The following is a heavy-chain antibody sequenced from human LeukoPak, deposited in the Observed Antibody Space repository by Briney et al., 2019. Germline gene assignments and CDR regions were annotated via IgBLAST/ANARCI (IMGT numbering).Heavy chain of an antibody. J-gene: IGHJ4*02. Sequence: PSETLSLTCTVSGDSFNNYYCTWIRQPAGKGLEWIGRVYTSGTANYNPSLRGRVTMSVDRSKNQFSLKLTSVTAADTAVYYCAIRIAAAGTSQFDYWGQGTLVTVSA. V-gene: IGHV4-4*07. D-gene: IGHD6-13*01. CDR3: AIRIAAAGTSQFDY. CDR2: VYTSGTA. CDR1: GDSFNNYY.